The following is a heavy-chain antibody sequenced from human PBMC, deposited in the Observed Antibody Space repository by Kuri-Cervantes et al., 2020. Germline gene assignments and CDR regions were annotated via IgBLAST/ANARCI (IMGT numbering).Heavy chain of an antibody. D-gene: IGHD1-26*01. Sequence: GESLKISCAASGFTFSDYYMSWIRQAPGKGLEWVANIKQDGSEKYYADSVKGRFTNSRDNSKNTLYLQMNSLRAEDTAVYYWAKGEYGSYSAWGQGTLVTVSS. J-gene: IGHJ5*02. CDR3: AKGEYGSYSA. CDR2: IKQDGSEK. CDR1: GFTFSDYY. V-gene: IGHV3-7*01.